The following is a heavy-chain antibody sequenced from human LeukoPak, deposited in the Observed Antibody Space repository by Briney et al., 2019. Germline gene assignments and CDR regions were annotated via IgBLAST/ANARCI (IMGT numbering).Heavy chain of an antibody. CDR2: ISGSGGST. Sequence: GGSLRLSCAVSGITLSNYGVSWVRQAPGKGLEWVAGISGSGGSTNYADSVKGRFTISRDNRKNTLYLQMNSLRVEDTAVYFCAKRGVVIRVILVGFHKEAYYFDSWGPGALVTVSS. D-gene: IGHD3-22*01. CDR1: GITLSNYG. V-gene: IGHV3-23*01. J-gene: IGHJ4*02. CDR3: AKRGVVIRVILVGFHKEAYYFDS.